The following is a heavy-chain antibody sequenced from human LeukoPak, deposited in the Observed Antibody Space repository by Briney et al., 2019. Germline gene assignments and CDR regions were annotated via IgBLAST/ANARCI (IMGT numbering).Heavy chain of an antibody. Sequence: ASVKVSCKASGYTFITYDINWVRQATGQGLEWMGWMSPNSGNTGYAQKFQGRATTTRNTAMSTAYMELSSLRSEDTAVYYCVRTPPNWGADYWGQGTLVTVSS. V-gene: IGHV1-8*01. D-gene: IGHD7-27*01. CDR3: VRTPPNWGADY. CDR2: MSPNSGNT. CDR1: GYTFITYD. J-gene: IGHJ4*02.